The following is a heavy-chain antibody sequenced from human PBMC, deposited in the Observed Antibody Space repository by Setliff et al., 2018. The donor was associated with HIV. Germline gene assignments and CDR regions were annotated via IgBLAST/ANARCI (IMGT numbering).Heavy chain of an antibody. V-gene: IGHV2-5*08. D-gene: IGHD6-13*01. CDR3: ARRAGSSWFRFYFDY. CDR2: LYWDDDK. CDR1: GGPINSGSYY. J-gene: IGHJ4*02. Sequence: TLSLTCTVSGGPINSGSYYWSWIRQPPGKALEWLAILYWDDDKRYTPSLNNRLTITKGTSKNRVVLTMTNVDPVDTATYFCARRAGSSWFRFYFDYWGQGALVTVSS.